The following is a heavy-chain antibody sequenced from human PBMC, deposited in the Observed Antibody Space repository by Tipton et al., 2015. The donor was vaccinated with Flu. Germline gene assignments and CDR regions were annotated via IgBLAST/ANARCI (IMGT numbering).Heavy chain of an antibody. D-gene: IGHD6-19*01. V-gene: IGHV4-61*02. CDR2: TYTSGST. CDR3: ARDTSSGRGHY. J-gene: IGHJ4*02. Sequence: TLSLTCTVSGGSISSGSYYWSWIRQPAGKGLEWIGRTYTSGSTNYNPSLKSRVTISVDTSKNQFSLKLSSVTAADPAVYYCARDTSSGRGHYWGQGTLVTVSS. CDR1: GGSISSGSYY.